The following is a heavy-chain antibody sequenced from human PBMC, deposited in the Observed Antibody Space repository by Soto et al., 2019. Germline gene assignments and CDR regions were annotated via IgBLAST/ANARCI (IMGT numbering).Heavy chain of an antibody. CDR1: GGSFSGYY. CDR2: INHSGST. Sequence: SETLSLTCAVYGGSFSGYYWSWIRQPPGKGLEWIGEINHSGSTNYNPSLKSRVTISVDTSKNQFSLKLSSVTAADTAVYYCARGGGDVVVPAATNYYYYYMDVWGKGTTVTVSS. J-gene: IGHJ6*03. V-gene: IGHV4-34*01. CDR3: ARGGGDVVVPAATNYYYYYMDV. D-gene: IGHD2-2*01.